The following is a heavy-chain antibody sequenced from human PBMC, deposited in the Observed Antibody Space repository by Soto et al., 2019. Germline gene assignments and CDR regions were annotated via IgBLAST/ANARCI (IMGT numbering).Heavy chain of an antibody. CDR3: ATGLKDASNRPSFDS. CDR2: ILSLESHK. D-gene: IGHD3-16*01. V-gene: IGHV3-11*01. Sequence: GGSLRLSCSGSGFNLSDYYMNWIRQTPVRGLEWVSSILSLESHKYYAASVMGRFSISRDNAQKSLFLQMNNLRAEDTGIYFCATGLKDASNRPSFDSWGPGTPVTVSS. CDR1: GFNLSDYY. J-gene: IGHJ4*02.